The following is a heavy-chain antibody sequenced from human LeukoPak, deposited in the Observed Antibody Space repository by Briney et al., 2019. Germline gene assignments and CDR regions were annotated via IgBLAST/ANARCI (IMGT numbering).Heavy chain of an antibody. V-gene: IGHV1-2*02. J-gene: IGHJ4*02. CDR1: GGTFSSYA. CDR3: ARVGARVVPAADFDY. Sequence: ASVKVSCKASGGTFSSYANSWVRQAPGQGLEWMGWINPNSGGTNYAQKFQGRVTMTRDTSISTAYMELSRLRSDDTAVYYCARVGARVVPAADFDYWGQGTLVTVSS. CDR2: INPNSGGT. D-gene: IGHD2-2*01.